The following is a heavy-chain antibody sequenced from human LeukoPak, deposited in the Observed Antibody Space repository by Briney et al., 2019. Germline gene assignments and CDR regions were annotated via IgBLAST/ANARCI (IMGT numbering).Heavy chain of an antibody. J-gene: IGHJ4*02. CDR1: GFTVSSNY. CDR2: IYSGGST. D-gene: IGHD5-12*01. V-gene: IGHV3-53*01. Sequence: AGGSLRLSCAASGFTVSSNYMSWVRQAPGKGLEWVSVIYSGGSTYYADSVKGRFTISRDNPKNTLYLQMNSLRAEDTAVYYCARTADGYSGYFDYWGQGTLVTVSS. CDR3: ARTADGYSGYFDY.